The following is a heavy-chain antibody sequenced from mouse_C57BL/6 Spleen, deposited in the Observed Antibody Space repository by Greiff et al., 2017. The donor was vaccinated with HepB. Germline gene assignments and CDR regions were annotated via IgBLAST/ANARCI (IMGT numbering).Heavy chain of an antibody. CDR1: GYSITSGYN. CDR3: ARGDYGSSYGAMDY. J-gene: IGHJ4*01. CDR2: ISYSGST. D-gene: IGHD1-1*01. V-gene: IGHV3-1*01. Sequence: DVQLQESGPGMVKPSQSLSLTCTVTGYSITSGYNWHWIRHFPGNKLEWMGYISYSGSTNYNPSLKSRISITHDTSKDHFFLKLNSVTTEDTATYYCARGDYGSSYGAMDYWGQGTSVTVSS.